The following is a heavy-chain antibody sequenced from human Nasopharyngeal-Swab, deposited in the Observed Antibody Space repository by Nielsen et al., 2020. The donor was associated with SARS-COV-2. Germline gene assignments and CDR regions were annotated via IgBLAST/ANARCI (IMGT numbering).Heavy chain of an antibody. D-gene: IGHD4-17*01. CDR1: GFTLSTYS. CDR3: ARDAPAHYGAFY. V-gene: IGHV3-48*01. Sequence: GGSLRLSCAASGFTLSTYSMDWVRQVPGKGLEWVAHIGTSSTPIYYADSVRGRFSISRDSSKNTLYLQMDSLRGEDTAVYYCARDAPAHYGAFYWGQGTLVTVSS. CDR2: IGTSSTPI. J-gene: IGHJ4*02.